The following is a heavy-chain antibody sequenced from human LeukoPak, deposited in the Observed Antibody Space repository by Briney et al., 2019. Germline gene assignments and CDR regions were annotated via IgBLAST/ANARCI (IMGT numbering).Heavy chain of an antibody. CDR3: ARTIVVVPAAAFYFDY. CDR1: GGSIRSYY. Sequence: SETLSLTCTVSGGSIRSYYWSWIRQPPGKGLEWIGYISYSGGTNYNPSLKSRVTISVDTSKNQFSLKLSSVTATDTAVYYCARTIVVVPAAAFYFDYWGQGTLVTVSS. D-gene: IGHD2-2*01. V-gene: IGHV4-59*01. J-gene: IGHJ4*02. CDR2: ISYSGGT.